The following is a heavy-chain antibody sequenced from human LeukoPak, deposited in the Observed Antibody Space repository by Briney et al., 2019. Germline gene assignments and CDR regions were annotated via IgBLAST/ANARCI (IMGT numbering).Heavy chain of an antibody. Sequence: GGSLTLSRAPSGLPFNSYSVSWGRQAPGKGLEWVGYISSSSTTLHYADPVKGRFTISRHNAKSSLYLPMNSVRDEDTAEYYCARVGWPFDIWGQGTMVTVSS. CDR2: ISSSSTTL. V-gene: IGHV3-48*02. CDR3: ARVGWPFDI. J-gene: IGHJ3*02. CDR1: GLPFNSYS. D-gene: IGHD3-10*01.